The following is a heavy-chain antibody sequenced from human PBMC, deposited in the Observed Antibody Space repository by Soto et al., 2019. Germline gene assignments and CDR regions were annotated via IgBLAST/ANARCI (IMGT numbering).Heavy chain of an antibody. CDR3: ARPAAIPSYFYYGMDV. D-gene: IGHD2-2*02. Sequence: QVQLVQSGAEVKKPGSSVKVSCKASGGTFSSYVISWVRQAPGQGLEWMGGIIPIFGTTNYAQKFQGRVTINADESTSTAYMELSSLRSEDTGVYYCARPAAIPSYFYYGMDVWGQGTTVTVS. CDR1: GGTFSSYV. J-gene: IGHJ6*02. CDR2: IIPIFGTT. V-gene: IGHV1-69*01.